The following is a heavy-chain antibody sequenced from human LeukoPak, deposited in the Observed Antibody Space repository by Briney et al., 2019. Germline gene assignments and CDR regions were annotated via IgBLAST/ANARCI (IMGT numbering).Heavy chain of an antibody. D-gene: IGHD6-13*01. CDR3: ARDAPPSSSWYDGVDV. J-gene: IGHJ6*04. V-gene: IGHV3-48*01. CDR1: GFTFSSYS. Sequence: GGSLRLSCAASGFTFSSYSMNWVRQAPGKGLEWVSYISSSSSIIDYADSVKGRFTISRDNAKNSLFLQMNSLRTEDTAVYYCARDAPPSSSWYDGVDVWGKGTTVTVSS. CDR2: ISSSSSII.